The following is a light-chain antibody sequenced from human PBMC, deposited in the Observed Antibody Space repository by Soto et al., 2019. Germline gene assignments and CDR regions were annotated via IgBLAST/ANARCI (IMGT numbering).Light chain of an antibody. CDR2: GAS. J-gene: IGKJ1*01. CDR1: QSVSSN. Sequence: EIVMTQSPATLSVSPGERATLSCRASQSVSSNLAWYQQKPGQAPRLLIYGASTRATGIPARFGGSGSGTEYTLAISSLQSEHFAVYYCQQYNNWWTFGQGTKVEIK. V-gene: IGKV3-15*01. CDR3: QQYNNWWT.